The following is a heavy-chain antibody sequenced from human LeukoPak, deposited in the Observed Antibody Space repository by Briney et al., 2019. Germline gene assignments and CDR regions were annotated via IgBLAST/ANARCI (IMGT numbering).Heavy chain of an antibody. CDR1: GFTFSSYG. V-gene: IGHV3-23*01. Sequence: GGSLRLSCAASGFTFSSYGMSWVRQAPGKGLEWVSAISGSGSSTYYADSVKGRFTISRDNSKNTLYLQMNSLRAEDTAVYYCAKAHLVTSYFDYWGQGTLVTVSS. CDR2: ISGSGSST. CDR3: AKAHLVTSYFDY. J-gene: IGHJ4*02. D-gene: IGHD4-11*01.